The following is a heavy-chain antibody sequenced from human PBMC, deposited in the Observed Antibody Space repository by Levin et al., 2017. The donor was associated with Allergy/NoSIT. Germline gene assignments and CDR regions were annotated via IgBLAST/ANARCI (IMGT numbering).Heavy chain of an antibody. Sequence: GGSLRLSCAASGFTFDDYTMYWVRQAPGQGLEWVSGINWNSDKISYADAVKGRFTISRDNAKKSLYLEMNSLMTEDTALYYCTTGISSSENYNYYGMNVWGQETTVT. J-gene: IGHJ6*02. V-gene: IGHV3-9*01. D-gene: IGHD6-13*01. CDR3: TTGISSSENYNYYGMNV. CDR2: INWNSDKI. CDR1: GFTFDDYT.